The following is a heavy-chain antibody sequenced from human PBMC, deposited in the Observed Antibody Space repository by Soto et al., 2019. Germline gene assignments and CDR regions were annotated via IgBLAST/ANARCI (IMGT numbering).Heavy chain of an antibody. V-gene: IGHV3-30*18. CDR1: GFTFSSYG. CDR3: ANGPRSMITFGGVIVIPYDAFDI. Sequence: SGGSLRLSCAASGFTFSSYGMHWVRQAPGKGLEWVAVISYDGSNKYYADSVKGRFTISRDNSKNTLYLQMNSLRAEDTAVYYCANGPRSMITFGGVIVIPYDAFDIWGQGTMVTVSS. CDR2: ISYDGSNK. J-gene: IGHJ3*02. D-gene: IGHD3-16*02.